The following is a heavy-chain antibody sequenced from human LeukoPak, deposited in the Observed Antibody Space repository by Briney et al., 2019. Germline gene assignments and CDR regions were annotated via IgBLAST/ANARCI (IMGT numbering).Heavy chain of an antibody. J-gene: IGHJ4*02. CDR3: AKDLTYYYDSSGFDY. CDR1: GFTFDDYA. V-gene: IGHV3-9*01. Sequence: GGSLRLSCAASGFTFDDYAMHWVRQAPGKGLEWVSGISWDSGSIGYADSVKGRFTISRDNAKNSLYLQMNSLRAEDTALYYCAKDLTYYYDSSGFDYWGQGTLVTVSS. CDR2: ISWDSGSI. D-gene: IGHD3-22*01.